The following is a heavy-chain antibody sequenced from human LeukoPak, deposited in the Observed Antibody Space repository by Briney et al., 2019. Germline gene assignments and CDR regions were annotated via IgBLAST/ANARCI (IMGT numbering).Heavy chain of an antibody. CDR1: GFTFSDYY. D-gene: IGHD5-24*01. V-gene: IGHV3-11*04. J-gene: IGHJ4*02. Sequence: GGSLRLSCAASGFTFSDYYMSWVRQAPGKGLEWISYISSSGRTIYYADSVKGRFTVSRDNAQNSLYLQMYSLRAEGTAVYYCTRHHTDGYNFWYWGPGALVTVSS. CDR3: TRHHTDGYNFWY. CDR2: ISSSGRTI.